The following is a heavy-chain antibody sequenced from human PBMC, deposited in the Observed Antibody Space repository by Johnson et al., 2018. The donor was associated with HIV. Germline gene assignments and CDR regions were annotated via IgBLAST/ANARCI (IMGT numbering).Heavy chain of an antibody. V-gene: IGHV3-30*18. D-gene: IGHD1-26*01. CDR2: ISYDGSNK. CDR1: GFTFSSYG. CDR3: AKDSDKWAISGDDAFDI. Sequence: QVQLVESGGGVVQPGRSLRLSCAASGFTFSSYGMHWVRQAPGKGLEWVAVISYDGSNKYYADSVKGRFTISRDNSKNMLYLQMNSLIAENTAVYYCAKDSDKWAISGDDAFDIWGQGTMVTVSS. J-gene: IGHJ3*02.